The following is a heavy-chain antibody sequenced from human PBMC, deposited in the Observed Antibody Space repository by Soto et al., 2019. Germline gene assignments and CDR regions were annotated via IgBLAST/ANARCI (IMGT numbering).Heavy chain of an antibody. V-gene: IGHV4-59*01. CDR1: GGSISGYF. CDR3: ARPDRKWLDP. J-gene: IGHJ5*02. CDR2: FYDSGNP. Sequence: SETLSLTCTASGGSISGYFYHWIRQSPGKGLEWIGYFYDSGNPRYNPSLKGRVTMSMDRSKNQFSLKLASVTVADTAVYYCARPDRKWLDPWGQGTLVTVSS.